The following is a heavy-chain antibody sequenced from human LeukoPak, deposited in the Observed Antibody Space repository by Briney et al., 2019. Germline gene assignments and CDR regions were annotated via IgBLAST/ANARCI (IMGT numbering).Heavy chain of an antibody. CDR3: AREPRTGTTFYYYYYMDV. J-gene: IGHJ6*03. V-gene: IGHV4-31*11. D-gene: IGHD1-7*01. CDR1: GVSFSGYY. CDR2: IYYSGST. Sequence: TSETLSLTCAVYGVSFSGYYWSWIRQHPGKGLEWIGYIYYSGSTYYNPSHRSRVTISVDTSKNQFSLKLSSVTAADTAVYYCAREPRTGTTFYYYYYMDVWGKGTTVTVSS.